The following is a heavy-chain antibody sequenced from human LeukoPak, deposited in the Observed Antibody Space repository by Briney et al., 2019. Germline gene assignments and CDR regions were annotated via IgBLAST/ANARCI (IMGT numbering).Heavy chain of an antibody. J-gene: IGHJ6*03. V-gene: IGHV1-69*02. CDR3: ATSQRRFFGELYSYSYLDV. CDR2: IIPILGIA. CDR1: RCTFSSYT. D-gene: IGHD3-3*01. Sequence: SSVTVSYKPSRCTFSSYTISWVRQAPGPRLEWTGRIIPILGIANYAQKFQGRVTITADKSTRTAYMVRSRLRSEDTAVYYCATSQRRFFGELYSYSYLDVWGKGTTVTVSS.